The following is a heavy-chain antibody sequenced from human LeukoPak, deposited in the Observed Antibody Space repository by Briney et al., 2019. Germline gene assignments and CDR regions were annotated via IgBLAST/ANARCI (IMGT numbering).Heavy chain of an antibody. CDR2: IYYSGST. V-gene: IGHV4-31*03. CDR3: ARGAGAIFGVVFNYFDY. Sequence: SETLSLTCTVSGGSISSGGYYWSWIRQHPGKGLEWIGYIYYSGSTYYNPSLKSRVTISVDTSKNQFSLKLSSVTAADTAVYYCARGAGAIFGVVFNYFDYWGQGTLVTVSS. CDR1: GGSISSGGYY. J-gene: IGHJ4*02. D-gene: IGHD3-3*01.